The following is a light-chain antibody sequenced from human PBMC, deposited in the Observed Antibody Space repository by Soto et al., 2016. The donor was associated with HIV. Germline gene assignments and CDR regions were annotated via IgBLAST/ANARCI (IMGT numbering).Light chain of an antibody. Sequence: DIQMTQSPSSLSASVGDGVSITCRASQSISTYLNWYQQKPGKAPNLLIYAASSLQSGVPSRFSGSGTGTEFTLTISSLHPEDFATYYCQQSYITPYTFGQGTKLDIK. CDR1: QSISTY. V-gene: IGKV1-39*01. CDR3: QQSYITPYT. J-gene: IGKJ2*01. CDR2: AAS.